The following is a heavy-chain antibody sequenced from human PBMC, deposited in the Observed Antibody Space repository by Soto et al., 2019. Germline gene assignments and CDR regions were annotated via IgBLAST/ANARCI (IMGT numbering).Heavy chain of an antibody. J-gene: IGHJ4*02. Sequence: GASLKVSCKVSGYTLTELSMHWVRQAPGKGLEWMGGFDPEDGETIYAQKFQGRVTMTEDTSTDTAYMELSSLRSEDTAVYYCATLLLRYFDWATLDFDYSGQGTLVTVSS. V-gene: IGHV1-24*01. D-gene: IGHD3-9*01. CDR3: ATLLLRYFDWATLDFDY. CDR2: FDPEDGET. CDR1: GYTLTELS.